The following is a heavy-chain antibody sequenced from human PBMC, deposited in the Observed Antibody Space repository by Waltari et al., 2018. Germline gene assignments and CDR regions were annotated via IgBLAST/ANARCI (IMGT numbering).Heavy chain of an antibody. Sequence: QLQLQESGPGLVKPSETLSLTCTVSGGSISSSSYYWGWIGSIYYSGSTYYNPSLKSRVTISVDTSKNQFSLKLSSVTAADTAVYYCARNIAAGTGIGYWGQGTLVTVSS. CDR3: ARNIAAGTGIGY. CDR2: IYYSGST. V-gene: IGHV4-39*01. J-gene: IGHJ4*02. D-gene: IGHD6-13*01. CDR1: GGSISSSSYY.